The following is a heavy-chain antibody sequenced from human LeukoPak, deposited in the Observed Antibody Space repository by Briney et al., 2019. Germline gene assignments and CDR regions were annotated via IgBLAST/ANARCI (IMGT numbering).Heavy chain of an antibody. CDR1: GLSLSNYP. CDR2: ITYDGAFDGGKT. J-gene: IGHJ4*02. CDR3: ATRGVAVAAEYYFDY. V-gene: IGHV3-30*01. D-gene: IGHD6-19*01. Sequence: GGSLRLSCEASGLSLSNYPMHWVRQAPGKGLEWITLITYDGAFDGGKTYYADSVKGRFTISRDNSKNTLYLQMNSLRAEDTAVYYCATRGVAVAAEYYFDYWGQGTLVTVSS.